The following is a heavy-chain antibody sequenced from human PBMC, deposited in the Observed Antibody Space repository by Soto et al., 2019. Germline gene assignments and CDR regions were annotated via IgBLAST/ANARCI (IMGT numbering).Heavy chain of an antibody. D-gene: IGHD3-10*01. V-gene: IGHV3-66*01. Sequence: EVQLVESGGGLVQPGGSLRLSCAASGIIVSSNYMSWVRQAPGKGLEWVSVIYSGGSTYYADSVKGRFTISRDNSKNTLYLQMNSLRAEDTAVYYCARDFYYYGSGTMGGDFDYWGQGTLVTVSS. CDR1: GIIVSSNY. CDR3: ARDFYYYGSGTMGGDFDY. J-gene: IGHJ4*02. CDR2: IYSGGST.